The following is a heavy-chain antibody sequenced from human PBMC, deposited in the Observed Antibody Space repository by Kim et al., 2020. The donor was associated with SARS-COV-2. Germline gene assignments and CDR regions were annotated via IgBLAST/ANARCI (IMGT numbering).Heavy chain of an antibody. CDR1: GFTFSSYS. V-gene: IGHV3-21*01. CDR2: ISSSSSYI. Sequence: GGSLRLSCAASGFTFSSYSMNWVRQAPGKGLEWVSSISSSSSYIYYADSVKGRFTISRDNAKNSLYLQMNSLRAEDTAVYYCARVSGGDYFPDYWGQGTLVTVSS. CDR3: ARVSGGDYFPDY. D-gene: IGHD4-17*01. J-gene: IGHJ4*02.